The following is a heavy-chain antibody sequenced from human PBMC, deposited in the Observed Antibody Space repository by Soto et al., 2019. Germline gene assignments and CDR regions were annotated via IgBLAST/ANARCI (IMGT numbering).Heavy chain of an antibody. CDR2: IYSGGST. J-gene: IGHJ4*02. V-gene: IGHV3-66*01. CDR1: GFTVSSNY. D-gene: IGHD4-17*01. Sequence: EVPLVESGGGLVQPGGSLRLSCAVSGFTVSSNYMSWVRQAPGKGLEWVSVIYSGGSTYYADSVKGRFTISRDNSKNTLYLQMNSLRAEETAVYYCAREGIRSPLYYWGQGTLVTVSS. CDR3: AREGIRSPLYY.